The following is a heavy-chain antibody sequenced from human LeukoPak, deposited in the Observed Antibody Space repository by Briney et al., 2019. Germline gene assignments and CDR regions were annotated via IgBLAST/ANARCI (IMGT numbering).Heavy chain of an antibody. V-gene: IGHV3-21*01. J-gene: IGHJ4*02. CDR1: GFTLSSHS. D-gene: IGHD3-16*01. Sequence: GGSLRLSCAASGFTLSSHSMNWVRQAPGKGREGVSSSYIYYADSVKVRFTIARDNPKNPLYLQMNGLRAEDTAVYYCARAAENYGGRFDSWGQGTLVTVSS. CDR2: SYI. CDR3: ARAAENYGGRFDS.